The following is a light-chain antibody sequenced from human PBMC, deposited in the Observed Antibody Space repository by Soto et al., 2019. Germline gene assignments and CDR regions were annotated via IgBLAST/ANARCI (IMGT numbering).Light chain of an antibody. Sequence: EVVMTQSPDNLSVFPGERVTLSCRASQSVSTSLAWYQQKPGQTPRLIIYSASTRATGIPARFSGSGSETEFTLTISSLESEDFAVYFWQQYIHGYTFGQGTKLEIK. V-gene: IGKV3-15*01. J-gene: IGKJ2*01. CDR2: SAS. CDR1: QSVSTS. CDR3: QQYIHGYT.